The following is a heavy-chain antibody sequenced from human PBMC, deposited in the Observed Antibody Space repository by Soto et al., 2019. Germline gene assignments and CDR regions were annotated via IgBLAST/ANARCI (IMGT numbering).Heavy chain of an antibody. J-gene: IGHJ3*02. CDR1: GFTFSNAW. Sequence: GGSLRLSCAASGFTFSNAWMSWVRQAPGKGLEWVGRIKRKTDGGTTDYAAPVKGRFTISRDESKNTLYLQMNSLKTEDTAVYYCTTDLFDITSGYSSSWYLGAFDIWGQGTMVTVSS. V-gene: IGHV3-15*01. CDR2: IKRKTDGGTT. CDR3: TTDLFDITSGYSSSWYLGAFDI. D-gene: IGHD6-13*01.